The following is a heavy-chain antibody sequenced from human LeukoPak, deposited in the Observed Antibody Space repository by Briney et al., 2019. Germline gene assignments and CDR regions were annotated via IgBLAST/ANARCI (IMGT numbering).Heavy chain of an antibody. D-gene: IGHD2/OR15-2a*01. J-gene: IGHJ6*02. V-gene: IGHV1-46*01. Sequence: ASVKVFCKASGYIFTIYYMHWVRQASAQGFEWMGIINPSCDNTKYAQKFQGRHTMNRDTSTSTVYTELSSLRAEDAAVYYCARDPIYENTYYYYCYGMDVWGQGTTVTVSS. CDR2: INPSCDNT. CDR3: ARDPIYENTYYYYCYGMDV. CDR1: GYIFTIYY.